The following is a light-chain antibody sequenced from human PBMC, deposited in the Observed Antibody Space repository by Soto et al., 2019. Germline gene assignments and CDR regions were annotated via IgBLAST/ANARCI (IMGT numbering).Light chain of an antibody. Sequence: QSVLTQPPSASGSPGQSVTISCTGTSSDVGAYKYFSWYQQYPGKAPKLMIYEVSKRPSGVPDRFSGSKSGNTASLTVSGLQAEDEADYYCTSYVGSNIWVFGGGTKLTVL. CDR1: SSDVGAYKY. V-gene: IGLV2-8*01. J-gene: IGLJ3*02. CDR3: TSYVGSNIWV. CDR2: EVS.